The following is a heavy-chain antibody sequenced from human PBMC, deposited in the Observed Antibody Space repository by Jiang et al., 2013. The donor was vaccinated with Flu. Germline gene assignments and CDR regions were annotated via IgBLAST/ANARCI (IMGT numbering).Heavy chain of an antibody. CDR3: ARGGMAIARRYYFDY. J-gene: IGHJ4*02. Sequence: SRVTISVDTSKNQFSLKLSSVTAADTAVYYCARGGMAIARRYYFDYWGQGTLVTVSS. V-gene: IGHV4-39*07. D-gene: IGHD2-21*01.